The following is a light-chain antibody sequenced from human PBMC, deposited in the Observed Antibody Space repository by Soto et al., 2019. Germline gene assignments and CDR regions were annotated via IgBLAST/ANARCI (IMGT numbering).Light chain of an antibody. CDR2: DAS. CDR3: HQRSNWPRT. V-gene: IGKV3-11*01. J-gene: IGKJ1*01. CDR1: QSVSSY. Sequence: EIVLTQSPATLSLSPGERATLSCRASQSVSSYLAWYQQKPGQVPRLLIYDASNRASGIPARFSGSGSGTDFTLTISRLEPEDFAVYYCHQRSNWPRTFGQGTKVEIK.